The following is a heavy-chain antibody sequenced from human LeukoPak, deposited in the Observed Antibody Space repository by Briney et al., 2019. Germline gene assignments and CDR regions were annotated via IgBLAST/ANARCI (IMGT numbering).Heavy chain of an antibody. Sequence: GGSLRLSCATSGLTFSSYSMNWVRQAPGKGLEWVSYISSSGSTIYYADSVKGRFTISRDNAKNSLYLQMNSLRAEDTAVYYCAELGITMIGGVWGKGTTVTISS. J-gene: IGHJ6*04. CDR3: AELGITMIGGV. D-gene: IGHD3-10*02. V-gene: IGHV3-48*04. CDR1: GLTFSSYS. CDR2: ISSSGSTI.